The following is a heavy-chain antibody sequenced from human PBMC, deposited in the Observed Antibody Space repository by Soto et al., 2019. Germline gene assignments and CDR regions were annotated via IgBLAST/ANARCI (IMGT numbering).Heavy chain of an antibody. V-gene: IGHV1-69*01. J-gene: IGHJ3*02. CDR1: GGTFSSYA. CDR3: ARVFDPATAYHAFDI. CDR2: IIPIFGTA. Sequence: QVQLVQSGAEVKKPGSSVKVSCKASGGTFSSYAISWVRQAPGQGLEWMGGIIPIFGTANYAQTFQGRVTITADESTSTASMELSSLRSEDTAVYYCARVFDPATAYHAFDIWGQGTMVTVSS. D-gene: IGHD3-9*01.